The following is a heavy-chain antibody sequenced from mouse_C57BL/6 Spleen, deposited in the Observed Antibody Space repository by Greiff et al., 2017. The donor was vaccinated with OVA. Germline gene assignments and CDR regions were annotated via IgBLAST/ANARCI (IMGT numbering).Heavy chain of an antibody. CDR2: ISSGGDYI. J-gene: IGHJ4*01. CDR1: GFTFSSYA. CDR3: TRDNIYYGKGYAMDY. Sequence: EVMLVESGEGLVKPGGSLKLSCAASGFTFSSYAMSWVRQTPEKRLEWVAYISSGGDYIYYADTVKGRFTISRDNARNTLYLQMSSLKSEDTAMYYCTRDNIYYGKGYAMDYWGQGTSVTVSS. D-gene: IGHD1-1*01. V-gene: IGHV5-9-1*02.